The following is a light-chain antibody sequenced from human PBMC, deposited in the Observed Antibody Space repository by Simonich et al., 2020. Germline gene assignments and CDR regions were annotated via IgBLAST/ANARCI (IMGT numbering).Light chain of an antibody. V-gene: IGKV4-1*01. J-gene: IGKJ2*01. CDR3: QQYYSTPYT. Sequence: DIVMTQSPDSLAVSLGERATIHCKSSQSVLYRSNNKNYLAWYQQKPGQPPKLLIYWAATRESGVPDRVSGSGSGTDFTRTISSLQAEDVAVYYCQQYYSTPYTFGQGTKLEIK. CDR2: WAA. CDR1: QSVLYRSNNKNY.